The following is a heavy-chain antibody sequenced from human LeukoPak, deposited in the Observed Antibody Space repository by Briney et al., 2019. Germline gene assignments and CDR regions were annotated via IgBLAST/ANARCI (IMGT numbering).Heavy chain of an antibody. V-gene: IGHV3-23*01. Sequence: QPGGSPRLSCAASGFTFSSYAMSWVRQAPGKGLEWVSAISGSGGSTYYADSVKGRFTISRDNSKNTLYLQMNSLRAEDTAVYYCAKDLWFRDFSFDYWGQGTLVTVSS. J-gene: IGHJ4*02. D-gene: IGHD3-10*01. CDR3: AKDLWFRDFSFDY. CDR2: ISGSGGST. CDR1: GFTFSSYA.